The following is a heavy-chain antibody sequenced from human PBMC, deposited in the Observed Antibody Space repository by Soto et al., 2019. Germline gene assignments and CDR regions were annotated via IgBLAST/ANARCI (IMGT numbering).Heavy chain of an antibody. CDR3: ARCTVDTFVSSGWCNWVGP. J-gene: IGHJ5*02. Sequence: EVQLLESGGGLVQPGGSLRLSCAASGFTFNNFAMSWVRQSPGKGLEWVSAVSGGGGDTSYADSVKGRFTISRDNFKDTLDLQMNSLRADDTAIYFCARCTVDTFVSSGWCNWVGPLGQGALFTVSS. D-gene: IGHD6-19*01. CDR1: GFTFNNFA. V-gene: IGHV3-23*01. CDR2: VSGGGGDT.